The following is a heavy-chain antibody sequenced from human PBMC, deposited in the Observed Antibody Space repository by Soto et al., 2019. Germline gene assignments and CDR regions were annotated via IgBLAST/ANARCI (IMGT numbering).Heavy chain of an antibody. Sequence: PGGSLRLSCAASGFTFSNAWMSWVRQAPGKGLEWVGHIKTKTDGGTTDCAAPVKGRFTISRDDSKNTLYLQMNSLKTEDTAVYYCSTPRYYGSGYFDYWGQGTLVTVSS. CDR1: GFTFSNAW. V-gene: IGHV3-15*01. CDR3: STPRYYGSGYFDY. J-gene: IGHJ4*02. CDR2: IKTKTDGGTT. D-gene: IGHD3-10*01.